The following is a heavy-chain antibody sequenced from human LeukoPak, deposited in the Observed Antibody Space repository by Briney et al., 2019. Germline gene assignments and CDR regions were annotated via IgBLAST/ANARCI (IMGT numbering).Heavy chain of an antibody. Sequence: PGGSLRLSCAASGFTFSSYAMSWVRQAPGKGLEWVSAISGSGGSTYYADSVKGRFTISRDNAKNSLYLQMNSLRAEDTAVYYCARVEGYSGYELFDYWGQGTLVTVSS. D-gene: IGHD5-12*01. J-gene: IGHJ4*02. V-gene: IGHV3-23*01. CDR1: GFTFSSYA. CDR3: ARVEGYSGYELFDY. CDR2: ISGSGGST.